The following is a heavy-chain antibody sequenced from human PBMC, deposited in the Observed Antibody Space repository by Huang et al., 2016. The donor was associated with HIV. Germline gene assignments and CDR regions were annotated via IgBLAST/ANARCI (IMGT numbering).Heavy chain of an antibody. D-gene: IGHD3-3*01. J-gene: IGHJ4*02. CDR2: NDYSGST. CDR3: ARDHHDVWRGYRRMYFFDH. Sequence: QVQLQESGPGLVKPSETLSLPCTVSGGSISTHYWSWIRQPPGKGLEWIGRNDYSGSTTYRPSLNSRVTILLDTSKNQCSLRVNSVTAADTAMYYCARDHHDVWRGYRRMYFFDHWGQGTLVTVSS. CDR1: GGSISTHY. V-gene: IGHV4-59*11.